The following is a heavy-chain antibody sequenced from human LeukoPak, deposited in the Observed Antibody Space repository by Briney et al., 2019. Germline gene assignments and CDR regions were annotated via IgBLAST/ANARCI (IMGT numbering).Heavy chain of an antibody. CDR3: ARQGFGELSAEY. Sequence: PSDTLSLTCTVSGGSISSSSYYWGWVRQPPGKRLKWIGSIYYSGSTYYNPSLKSRVTISVDTSKNQFSLKLSSVTAADTAVYYCARQGFGELSAEYWGQGTLVTVSS. J-gene: IGHJ4*02. CDR1: GGSISSSSYY. CDR2: IYYSGST. D-gene: IGHD3-10*01. V-gene: IGHV4-39*01.